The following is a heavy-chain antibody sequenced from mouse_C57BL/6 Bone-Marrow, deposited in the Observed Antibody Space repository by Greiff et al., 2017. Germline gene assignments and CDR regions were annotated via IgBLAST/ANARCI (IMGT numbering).Heavy chain of an antibody. J-gene: IGHJ3*01. CDR3: AGGLAWFAY. CDR1: GYTFTSYW. D-gene: IGHD3-1*01. CDR2: IDPSASYT. Sequence: QVQLQQPGAELVMPGASVKLSCKASGYTFTSYWMHWVKQRPGQGLEWIGEIDPSASYTNYNQKFKGKSTLTVDKSSSTAYMQLSSLTSEDSAVYYCAGGLAWFAYWGQGTLVTVSA. V-gene: IGHV1-69*01.